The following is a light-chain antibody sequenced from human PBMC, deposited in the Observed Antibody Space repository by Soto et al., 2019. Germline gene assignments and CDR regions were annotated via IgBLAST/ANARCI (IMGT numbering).Light chain of an antibody. CDR2: EST. Sequence: DIHMTQSPSSLSASVGDTIIITCRASQNVRSYLNWYQQKSGRAPNLLIYESTNWESGVPSRFSGDGFGTDFTLTISSLHPEDFATYYCQQSFFAPPTFGRGTKVEI. V-gene: IGKV1-39*01. J-gene: IGKJ1*01. CDR3: QQSFFAPPT. CDR1: QNVRSY.